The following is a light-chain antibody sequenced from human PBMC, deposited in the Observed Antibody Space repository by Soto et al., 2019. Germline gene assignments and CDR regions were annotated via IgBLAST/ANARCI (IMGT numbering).Light chain of an antibody. V-gene: IGKV3-20*01. CDR2: GAS. Sequence: EVVLTQSPGTLSLSPVERATLSCRASQSVSSSYVAWYQHIPGQTPRLLIYGASSRATGIPDRFSGSGSGTDFTLTISRLEPEDFAVYYCQQYGRTFGPGTKVDIK. J-gene: IGKJ3*01. CDR3: QQYGRT. CDR1: QSVSSSY.